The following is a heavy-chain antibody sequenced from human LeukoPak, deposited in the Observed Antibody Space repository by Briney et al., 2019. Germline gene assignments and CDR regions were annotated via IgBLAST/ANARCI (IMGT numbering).Heavy chain of an antibody. CDR1: GFTFSSYW. J-gene: IGHJ3*02. CDR3: ARVQGVETIFGVEAFDI. CDR2: IKQDGSEK. D-gene: IGHD3-3*01. Sequence: PGGSLRLSCAASGFTFSSYWMSWVRQAPGKGLEWVANIKQDGSEKYYVDSVKGRFTISRDNAKNSLYLQMNSLRAEDTAVYYCARVQGVETIFGVEAFDIWGQGTMVTVSS. V-gene: IGHV3-7*01.